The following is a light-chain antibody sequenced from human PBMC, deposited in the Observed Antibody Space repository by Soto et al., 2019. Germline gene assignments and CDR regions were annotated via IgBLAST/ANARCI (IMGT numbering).Light chain of an antibody. CDR1: SSNIGAGYD. Sequence: QSVLTQSPSVSGAPGQRVTISCAGNSSNIGAGYDVHWYKQLPGTAPKVLIYGNDNRPLGVPDRFSGSKSGTSGSLVISGLQAEDEADYYCQSYDTALGGSYVFGSGTKVTVL. J-gene: IGLJ1*01. CDR3: QSYDTALGGSYV. CDR2: GND. V-gene: IGLV1-40*01.